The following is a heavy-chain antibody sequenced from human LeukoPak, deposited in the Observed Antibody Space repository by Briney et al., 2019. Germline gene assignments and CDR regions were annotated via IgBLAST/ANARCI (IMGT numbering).Heavy chain of an antibody. CDR1: GGSISSGGYS. CDR2: IYHSGST. CDR3: ARDSPYGWFDP. V-gene: IGHV4-30-2*01. D-gene: IGHD4-17*01. J-gene: IGHJ5*02. Sequence: SETLSLTCAVSGGSISSGGYSWSWIRQPPGKGLEWIGYIYHSGSTYYNPSLKSRVTISVDRSKNQFSLKLSSVTAADTAVYYCARDSPYGWFDPWGQGTLVTVSS.